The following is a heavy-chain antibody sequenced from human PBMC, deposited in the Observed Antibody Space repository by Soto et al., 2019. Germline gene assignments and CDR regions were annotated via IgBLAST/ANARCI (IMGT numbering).Heavy chain of an antibody. D-gene: IGHD3-10*01. J-gene: IGHJ6*03. CDR2: INAGNGNT. CDR3: AREEVTMVRDYYYYYMDV. Sequence: GASVKVSCKASGYTFTSYAMHWVRQAPGQRLEWMGWINAGNGNTKYSQKFKGRVTITRDTSASTAYMELSSLRSENTAVYYCAREEVTMVRDYYYYYMDVWGKGTTVTVSS. V-gene: IGHV1-3*01. CDR1: GYTFTSYA.